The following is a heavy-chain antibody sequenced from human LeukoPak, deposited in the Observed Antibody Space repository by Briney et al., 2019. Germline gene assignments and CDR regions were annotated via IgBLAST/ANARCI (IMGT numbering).Heavy chain of an antibody. CDR2: ISRSGGDT. CDR1: GFTFSRFA. V-gene: IGHV3-23*01. J-gene: IGHJ4*02. D-gene: IGHD3-10*01. CDR3: AKEARNLWFAETDHSDH. Sequence: GGSLRLSCAASGFTFSRFAMNWFRQAPGKGLEWVSTISRSGGDTYYADSVKGHFTISRDNSRNTVSLQMYRLRVGDTARYFCAKEARNLWFAETDHSDHWGQGILVTVSS.